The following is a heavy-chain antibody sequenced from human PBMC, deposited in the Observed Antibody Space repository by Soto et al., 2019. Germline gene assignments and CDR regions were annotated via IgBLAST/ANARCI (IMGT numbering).Heavy chain of an antibody. J-gene: IGHJ4*02. CDR1: GFTFSSYW. D-gene: IGHD2-15*01. Sequence: EVQLVESGGGLVQPGGSLRLSCAASGFTFSSYWMHWVRQAPGKGLVWVSRINSDGSSTSYADSVKGRFTISRDNAKNTLYLQMNSLRAEDTAVYYCARWEPEYCSGGSCYSPFDCWGQGTLVTVSS. CDR3: ARWEPEYCSGGSCYSPFDC. V-gene: IGHV3-74*01. CDR2: INSDGSST.